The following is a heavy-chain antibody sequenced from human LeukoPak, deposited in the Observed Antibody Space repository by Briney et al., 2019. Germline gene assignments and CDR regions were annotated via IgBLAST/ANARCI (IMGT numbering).Heavy chain of an antibody. CDR1: GYSFTSYW. D-gene: IGHD5-18*01. V-gene: IGHV5-51*01. CDR3: ARRGYSYGYHFDY. CDR2: IYPGDSDT. J-gene: IGHJ4*02. Sequence: GESLKISCKGSGYSFTSYWIGWVRQMPGKGLEWMGIIYPGDSDTRCSPSFQGQVTISADKSISTAYLQWSSLKASDTAMYYCARRGYSYGYHFDYWGQGTLVTVSS.